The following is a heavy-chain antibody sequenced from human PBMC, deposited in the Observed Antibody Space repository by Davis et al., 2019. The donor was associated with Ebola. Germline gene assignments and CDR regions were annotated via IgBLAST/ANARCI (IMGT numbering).Heavy chain of an antibody. V-gene: IGHV3-53*01. CDR1: GFTFSSYW. D-gene: IGHD6-6*01. Sequence: GESLKISCAASGFTFSSYWMSWVRQAPGKGLEWVSIIYAGGNTYYADSVKGRFTISRDKSGNTLYLQMDSLRADDTAVYYCARGPILAALDYWGQGTLVIVSS. J-gene: IGHJ4*02. CDR2: IYAGGNT. CDR3: ARGPILAALDY.